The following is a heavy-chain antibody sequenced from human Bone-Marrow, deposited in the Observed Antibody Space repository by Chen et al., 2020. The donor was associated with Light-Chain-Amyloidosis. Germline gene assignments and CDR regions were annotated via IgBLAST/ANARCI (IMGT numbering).Heavy chain of an antibody. Sequence: QVQLAESGGGVVQPGRSLRLSCAASGFTFSSYGMHWVRQAPGKGLEWVAVIWYDGSNKYYADSVKGRFTISRDNSKNTLYLQMNSLRAEDTAVYYCARDKYSSGWYTDYWGQGTLVTVSS. V-gene: IGHV3-33*01. CDR1: GFTFSSYG. CDR2: IWYDGSNK. CDR3: ARDKYSSGWYTDY. D-gene: IGHD6-19*01. J-gene: IGHJ4*02.